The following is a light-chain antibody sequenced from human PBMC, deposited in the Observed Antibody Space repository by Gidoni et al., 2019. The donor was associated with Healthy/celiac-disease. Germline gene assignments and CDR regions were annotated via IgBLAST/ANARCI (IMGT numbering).Light chain of an antibody. J-gene: IGKJ2*01. CDR3: QQSYSTLMYT. CDR2: AAS. V-gene: IGKV1-39*01. CDR1: KSISSY. Sequence: MTTSPYSLSASVGDRGTITGRGSKSISSYLNWYQQKQGKDPKLLIYAASSLQSGVPSRFSGSGSGTDFTLTISSLQPEDFATYYCQQSYSTLMYTFGQGTKLEIK.